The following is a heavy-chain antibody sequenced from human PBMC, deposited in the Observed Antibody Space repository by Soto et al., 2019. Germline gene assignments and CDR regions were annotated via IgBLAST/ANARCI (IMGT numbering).Heavy chain of an antibody. V-gene: IGHV2-5*02. CDR1: GFSLSTSGVG. J-gene: IGHJ5*02. CDR2: IYWDDDK. D-gene: IGHD3-3*01. CDR3: AHGHYDFWSGSGNWFDP. Sequence: SGPTLVNPTQTLTLTCTFSGFSLSTSGVGVGWIRQPPGKALEWLALIYWDDDKRYSPSLKSRLTITKDTSKNQVVLTMTNMDPVDTATYYCAHGHYDFWSGSGNWFDPWGQGTLVTVSS.